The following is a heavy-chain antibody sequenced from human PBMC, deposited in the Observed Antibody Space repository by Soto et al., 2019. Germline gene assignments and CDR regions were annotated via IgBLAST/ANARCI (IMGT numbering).Heavy chain of an antibody. CDR3: ARGTGIAAAGTDY. CDR2: IIPILGIA. CDR1: GGTFSSYT. V-gene: IGHV1-69*02. J-gene: IGHJ4*02. Sequence: QVQLVQSGAEVKKPGSSVKVSCKASGGTFSSYTISWVRQAPGQGLEWMGRIIPILGIANYAQKFQGRVKTTADKSTSTAYMELSSLRSEDTAVYYCARGTGIAAAGTDYWGQGTLVTVSS. D-gene: IGHD6-13*01.